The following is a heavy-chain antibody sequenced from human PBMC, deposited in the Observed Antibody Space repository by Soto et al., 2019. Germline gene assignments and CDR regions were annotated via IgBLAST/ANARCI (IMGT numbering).Heavy chain of an antibody. Sequence: GASVKVSCKASGYTFTSYGISWVRQAPGQGLEWMGWISAYNGNTNYAQKLQGRVTMTTDTSTSTAYMELRSLRSDDTAVYYCARDDPWYYDSSGLEAYYYYGMDVWGQGTTVTVSS. D-gene: IGHD3-22*01. V-gene: IGHV1-18*04. CDR1: GYTFTSYG. J-gene: IGHJ6*02. CDR2: ISAYNGNT. CDR3: ARDDPWYYDSSGLEAYYYYGMDV.